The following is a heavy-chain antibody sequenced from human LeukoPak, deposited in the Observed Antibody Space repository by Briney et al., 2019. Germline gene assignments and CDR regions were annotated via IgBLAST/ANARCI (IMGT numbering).Heavy chain of an antibody. J-gene: IGHJ3*02. CDR3: ARGLAGIFGVVITYAFDI. D-gene: IGHD3-3*01. Sequence: PSETLSLTCAVYGGSFSGYYWSWIRQPPGKGLEWIGEINHSGSTNYNPSLKSRVTISVDTSKNQFSLKLSSVTAADTAVYYCARGLAGIFGVVITYAFDIWGQGTMVTVSS. CDR2: INHSGST. V-gene: IGHV4-34*01. CDR1: GGSFSGYY.